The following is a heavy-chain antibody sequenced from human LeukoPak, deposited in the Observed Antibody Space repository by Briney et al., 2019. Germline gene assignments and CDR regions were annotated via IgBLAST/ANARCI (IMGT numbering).Heavy chain of an antibody. V-gene: IGHV4-39*07. CDR3: ARLTGTYYYYYMDV. CDR1: GGSISSSCCS. CDR2: AHYSGST. Sequence: SETLSLTCTVSGGSISSSCCSWGWIRQPPGKGLEWIGSAHYSGSTYCNPSLKSRVTISVDTSKNQFSLKLSSVTAADTAVYYCARLTGTYYYYYMDVWGKGTTVTVS. D-gene: IGHD1-7*01. J-gene: IGHJ6*03.